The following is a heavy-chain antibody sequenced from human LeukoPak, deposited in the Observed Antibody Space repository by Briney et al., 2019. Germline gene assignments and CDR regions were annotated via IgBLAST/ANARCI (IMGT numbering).Heavy chain of an antibody. CDR3: ARGVDY. V-gene: IGHV3-21*01. J-gene: IGHJ4*02. CDR2: ISSSSSYI. Sequence: GGSLRLSCAASGFTFSSYSMNWVRQAPGKGREWVSSISSSSSYINYTDSVKGRFTISRDNAKNSLYLQINSLRAEDTAVYYCARGVDYWGQGTLVTVSS. CDR1: GFTFSSYS.